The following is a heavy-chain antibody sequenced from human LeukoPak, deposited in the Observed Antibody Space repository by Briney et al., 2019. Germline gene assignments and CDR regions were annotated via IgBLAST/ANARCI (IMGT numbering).Heavy chain of an antibody. V-gene: IGHV1-2*02. D-gene: IGHD6-19*01. CDR2: INPNSGGT. Sequence: ASVKVSCKASGYTFTGYYMHWVRQAPGQGLEWMGWINPNSGGTNYAQKFQGRVTMTRDTSISTTYMELSRLRSADTAVYYCARERIPVAGWFDPWGQGTLVTVSS. J-gene: IGHJ5*02. CDR1: GYTFTGYY. CDR3: ARERIPVAGWFDP.